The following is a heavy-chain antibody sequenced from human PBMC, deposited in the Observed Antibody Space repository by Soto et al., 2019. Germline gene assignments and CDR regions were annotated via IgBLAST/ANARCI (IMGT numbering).Heavy chain of an antibody. V-gene: IGHV4-30-4*01. Sequence: QVQLQESGPGLVKPSQTLPLTCTVSGGSISSGDYYWSWIRQPPGKGLEWIGYIYYSGSTYYNPSLKSRVTISVDTSKNHFSLKLSSVTAADTAVYYCATIKLGSNRLDYWGQGTLVTVSS. CDR2: IYYSGST. CDR1: GGSISSGDYY. D-gene: IGHD3-10*01. J-gene: IGHJ4*02. CDR3: ATIKLGSNRLDY.